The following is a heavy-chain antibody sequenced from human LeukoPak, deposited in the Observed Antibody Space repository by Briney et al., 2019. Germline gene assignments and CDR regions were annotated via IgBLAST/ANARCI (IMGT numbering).Heavy chain of an antibody. Sequence: LETLSLTCTVSGGSISSYYWSWIRQPPGKGLEWFGYIYYNGSTNYNPSLKSRVTISVDTSKNQFSLKLSSVTAADTAVYYCATTLWAWEGHYYYMDVWGKGTTVTVSS. V-gene: IGHV4-59*01. CDR1: GGSISSYY. CDR2: IYYNGST. CDR3: ATTLWAWEGHYYYMDV. J-gene: IGHJ6*03. D-gene: IGHD1-26*01.